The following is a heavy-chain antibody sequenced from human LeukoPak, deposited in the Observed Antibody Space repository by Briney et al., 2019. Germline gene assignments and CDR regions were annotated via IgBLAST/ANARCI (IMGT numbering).Heavy chain of an antibody. D-gene: IGHD3-3*01. CDR1: GGAIRSTDFY. CDR3: ASPRMTIFGNWVDP. CDR2: IQDSGTT. J-gene: IGHJ5*02. V-gene: IGHV4-39*01. Sequence: KTSETLSLTCTVSGGAIRSTDFYWAWIRQAPGKGLEWIGSIQDSGTTHYNPSLKNRVTMSIDASKKTYSLKLTSVTAADTAHYYCASPRMTIFGNWVDPWGQGILVVVSS.